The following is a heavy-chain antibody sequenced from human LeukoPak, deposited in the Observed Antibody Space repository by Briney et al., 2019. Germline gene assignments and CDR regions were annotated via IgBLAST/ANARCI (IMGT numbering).Heavy chain of an antibody. D-gene: IGHD6-6*01. CDR3: ARVWSSSSNLDY. Sequence: ASVKVSCKASGYTFTGYYMHWVRQAPGQGLEWMGWINPNSGGTNYAQKFQGRVTMTRDTSISTAYMELSRLRSDDTAVYYCARVWSSSSNLDYWGQGTLVTVSS. V-gene: IGHV1-2*02. CDR1: GYTFTGYY. CDR2: INPNSGGT. J-gene: IGHJ4*02.